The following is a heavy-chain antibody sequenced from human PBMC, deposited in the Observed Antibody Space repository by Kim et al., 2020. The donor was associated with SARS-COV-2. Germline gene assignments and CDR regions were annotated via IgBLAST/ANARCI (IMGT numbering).Heavy chain of an antibody. J-gene: IGHJ4*02. D-gene: IGHD6-13*01. CDR2: INAGNGNT. CDR3: ARAGRPPIAAAGFDY. CDR1: GYTFTSYA. Sequence: ASVKVSCKASGYTFTSYAMHWVRQAPGQRLEWMGWINAGNGNTKYSQKFQGRVTITRDTSASTAYMELSSLRSEDTAVYYCARAGRPPIAAAGFDYWGQGTLVTVSS. V-gene: IGHV1-3*01.